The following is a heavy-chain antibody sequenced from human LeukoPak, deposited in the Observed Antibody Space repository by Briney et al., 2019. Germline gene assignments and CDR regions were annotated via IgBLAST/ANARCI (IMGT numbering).Heavy chain of an antibody. CDR2: MNLNSGNT. V-gene: IGHV1-8*03. Sequence: ASVKVSCKAPGYTFTSYDINWVRQATGQGLEWMGWMNLNSGNTGYAQKFQGRVTITRNSSISTAYMELSSLRSEDTAVYYCARVGGGFSLYYYYMDVWGKGTTVTVSS. CDR1: GYTFTSYD. D-gene: IGHD1-26*01. J-gene: IGHJ6*03. CDR3: ARVGGGFSLYYYYMDV.